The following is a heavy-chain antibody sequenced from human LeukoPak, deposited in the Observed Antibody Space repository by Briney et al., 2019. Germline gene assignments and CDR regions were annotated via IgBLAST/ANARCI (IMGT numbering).Heavy chain of an antibody. D-gene: IGHD3-3*01. V-gene: IGHV3-7*01. CDR3: ARDNGVVHGVYYMDV. CDR1: GFTFSNYW. J-gene: IGHJ6*03. Sequence: GGSLRLSCAASGFTFSNYWMTWVRQAPGKGLEWVADIKQDGSEKLYVNSVRGRFSISRDNAKMSLFLQMNSLRAEDTAVYYCARDNGVVHGVYYMDVWGKGTTVTVS. CDR2: IKQDGSEK.